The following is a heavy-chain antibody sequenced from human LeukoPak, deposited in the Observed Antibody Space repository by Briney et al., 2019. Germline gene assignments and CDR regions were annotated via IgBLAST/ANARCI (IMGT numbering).Heavy chain of an antibody. CDR2: IYYSGST. J-gene: IGHJ4*02. D-gene: IGHD5/OR15-5a*01. V-gene: IGHV4-61*01. CDR3: ETLVSTRYYFDY. Sequence: SETLSLTCTVSGGSISSGSYYWSWIRQPPGKGLEWIRYIYYSGSTNYNPSLKSRVTIAVYTTKNQFTLRLPSVPAADPAVYFCETLVSTRYYFDYWGQGTLVTVSS. CDR1: GGSISSGSYY.